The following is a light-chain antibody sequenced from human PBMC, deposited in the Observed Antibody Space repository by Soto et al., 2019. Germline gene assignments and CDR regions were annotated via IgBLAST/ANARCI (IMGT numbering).Light chain of an antibody. V-gene: IGLV2-8*01. J-gene: IGLJ2*01. Sequence: QSVLTQPPSAAGSLGQSVTISCTGTSRDCGGYNWVSWYQHHPGKVPKILIYEVDKRPSGVPDRFSGSKSGNTASLTVSGLQAEEEADYYCTSYATGNTFPFGGGTKLPVL. CDR2: EVD. CDR3: TSYATGNTFP. CDR1: SRDCGGYNW.